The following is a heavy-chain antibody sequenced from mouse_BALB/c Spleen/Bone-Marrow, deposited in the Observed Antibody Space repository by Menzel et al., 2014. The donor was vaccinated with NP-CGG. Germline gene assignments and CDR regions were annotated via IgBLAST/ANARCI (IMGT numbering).Heavy chain of an antibody. CDR1: GFSLTGFG. Sequence: VKLVESGPGLVAPSQSLSITCTVSGFSLTGFGINWIRQPPGKGLEWLGMIWGDGTTDYNSALKSRLSINEDNSKSQVFIKMNSLQAGDTARYYCAREKYGNCYAMDYWGQGTSVTVSS. CDR3: AREKYGNCYAMDY. D-gene: IGHD2-10*02. V-gene: IGHV2-6-7*01. J-gene: IGHJ4*01. CDR2: IWGDGTT.